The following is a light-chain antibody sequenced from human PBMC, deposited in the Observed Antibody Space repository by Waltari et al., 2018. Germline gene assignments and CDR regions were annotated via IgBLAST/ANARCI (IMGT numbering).Light chain of an antibody. Sequence: SALTQPASVSGSPGQSSTIPCTRDVGKYPLASWYQQRPGTAPKPKIYGATKRPSGVSDRFSGSKSVNTASLTISGLQAEDEADYYCCTFTSSGTWVFGGGTKLTVL. CDR2: GAT. V-gene: IGLV2-23*01. CDR3: CTFTSSGTWV. CDR1: RDVGKYPL. J-gene: IGLJ2*01.